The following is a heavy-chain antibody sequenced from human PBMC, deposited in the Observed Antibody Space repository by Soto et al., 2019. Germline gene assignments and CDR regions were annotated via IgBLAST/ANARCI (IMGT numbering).Heavy chain of an antibody. Sequence: AESLSLSCTASGFTISSYSMNWVRQPPGKGLEWVSSISSSSSYIYYADSVKGRCTTSRDNAKNSLYLQMNSLRAEDTAVYYCASLYSSSWYYYYGMDVWGQGTTVTVSS. CDR2: ISSSSSYI. V-gene: IGHV3-21*01. CDR3: ASLYSSSWYYYYGMDV. D-gene: IGHD6-13*01. J-gene: IGHJ6*02. CDR1: GFTISSYS.